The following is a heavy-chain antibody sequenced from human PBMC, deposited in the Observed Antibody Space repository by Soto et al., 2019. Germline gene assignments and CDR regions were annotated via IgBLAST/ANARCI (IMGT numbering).Heavy chain of an antibody. D-gene: IGHD3-9*01. J-gene: IGHJ4*02. CDR2: IYHGGST. CDR1: SGSITSSNW. CDR3: ASHLTMTGTRGFDH. Sequence: QVQLQESGPGLVKPSGTLSLTYAVSSGSITSSNWWSWVRQPPGKGLEWIGEIYHGGSTTYNASLKGRVTMSVDKSKNQFSLYLNSVTAADTAVYYCASHLTMTGTRGFDHWGQGTLVTVSS. V-gene: IGHV4-4*02.